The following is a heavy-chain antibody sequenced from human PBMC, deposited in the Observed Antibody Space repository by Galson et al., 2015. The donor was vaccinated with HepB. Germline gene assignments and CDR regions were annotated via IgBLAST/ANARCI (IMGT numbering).Heavy chain of an antibody. Sequence: SVKVSCKASGGTFSSYAISWVRQAPGQGLEWMGGIIPIFGTANYAQKFQGRVTITADESTSTAYMELSSLRSEDTAVYYCARDLDIVATGAPEDWGQGTLVTVSS. CDR3: ARDLDIVATGAPED. CDR1: GGTFSSYA. J-gene: IGHJ4*02. CDR2: IIPIFGTA. D-gene: IGHD5-12*01. V-gene: IGHV1-69*13.